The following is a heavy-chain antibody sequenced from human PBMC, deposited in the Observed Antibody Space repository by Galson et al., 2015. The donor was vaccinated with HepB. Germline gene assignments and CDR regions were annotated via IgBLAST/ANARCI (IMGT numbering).Heavy chain of an antibody. CDR2: INRDGSEK. V-gene: IGHV3-7*03. CDR1: GFTFNSYW. J-gene: IGHJ4*02. Sequence: SLRLSCAASGFTFNSYWMSWVRQAPGKGLVWVANINRDGSEKYYLDSVKGRFTISRDNSKNTLYLQMNSLRAEDTAVYYCAKDGVYPDYWGQGTLVTVSS. CDR3: AKDGVYPDY. D-gene: IGHD6-13*01.